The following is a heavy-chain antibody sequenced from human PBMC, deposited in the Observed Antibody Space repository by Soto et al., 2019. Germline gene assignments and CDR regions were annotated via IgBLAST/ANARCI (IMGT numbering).Heavy chain of an antibody. CDR2: IWYDGSNK. D-gene: IGHD6-6*01. CDR3: ARDKGSSSSNFYF. CDR1: GFTFSSYG. Sequence: QVQLVESGGGVVQPGRSLRLSCAASGFTFSSYGMHWVRQAPGKGLEWVAVIWYDGSNKYYADSVKGRFTISRDNSKNTLYLQMNSLRAEETAVYYCARDKGSSSSNFYFWGQGTLVSVSS. J-gene: IGHJ4*02. V-gene: IGHV3-33*01.